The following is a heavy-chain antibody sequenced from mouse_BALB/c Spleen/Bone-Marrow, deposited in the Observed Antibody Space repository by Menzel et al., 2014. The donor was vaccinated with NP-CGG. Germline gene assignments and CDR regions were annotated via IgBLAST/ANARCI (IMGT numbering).Heavy chain of an antibody. CDR2: IDPANGYT. CDR3: ASSGTGGYFDC. J-gene: IGHJ2*01. D-gene: IGHD3-3*01. Sequence: EVKLVESGADLVKPGASVRLSCTASGFNIKDIYIHWMKQRPEQGLEWIGRIDPANGYTKFDPKFQDKATITADTSSNTANLQLGSLTSEDTAVYYCASSGTGGYFDCWGQGTTLTVSS. V-gene: IGHV14-3*02. CDR1: GFNIKDIY.